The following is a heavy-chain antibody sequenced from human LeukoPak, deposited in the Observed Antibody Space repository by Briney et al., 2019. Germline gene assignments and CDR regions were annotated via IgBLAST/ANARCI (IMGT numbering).Heavy chain of an antibody. CDR2: IYYSGST. CDR1: GGSISTYY. Sequence: SETLSLTCSVSGGSISTYYWTWIRQPPGKGLEWIGYIYYSGSTNYNPSLKSRVTISVDTSKNQFSLNLRSVTAADTAVYFCARAVRVVPAATYWFDPWGQGTLVTVSS. V-gene: IGHV4-59*01. J-gene: IGHJ5*02. CDR3: ARAVRVVPAATYWFDP. D-gene: IGHD2-2*01.